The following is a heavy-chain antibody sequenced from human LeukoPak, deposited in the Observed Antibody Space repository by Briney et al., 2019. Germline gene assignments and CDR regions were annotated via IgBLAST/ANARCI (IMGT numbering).Heavy chain of an antibody. Sequence: SVKVSCKASGYTFTGYYMHWVRQAPGQGLEWMGWINPNSGNTNYAQKLQGRVTMTTDTSTSTAYMELRSLRSDDTAVYYCARHGYCSGGSCYSNWFDPWGQGTLVTVSS. D-gene: IGHD2-15*01. J-gene: IGHJ5*02. CDR2: INPNSGNT. CDR1: GYTFTGYY. V-gene: IGHV1-18*04. CDR3: ARHGYCSGGSCYSNWFDP.